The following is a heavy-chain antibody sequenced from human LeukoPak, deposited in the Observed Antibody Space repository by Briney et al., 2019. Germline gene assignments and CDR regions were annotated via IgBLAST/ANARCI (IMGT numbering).Heavy chain of an antibody. Sequence: GGSLRLSCAASGVTVSSNYMSWVRQAPGKGLEWVSVIYTGGDTYYADSAKGRFTISRDNSKNTLYLQMNSLRAEDTAVYYCARYNFYGGTPFDCWGQGTLVTVSS. CDR1: GVTVSSNY. J-gene: IGHJ4*02. CDR2: IYTGGDT. CDR3: ARYNFYGGTPFDC. D-gene: IGHD4-23*01. V-gene: IGHV3-66*01.